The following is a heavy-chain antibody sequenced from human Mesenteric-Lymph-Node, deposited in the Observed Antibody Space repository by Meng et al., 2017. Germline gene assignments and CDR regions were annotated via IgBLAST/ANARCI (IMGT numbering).Heavy chain of an antibody. D-gene: IGHD4-17*01. V-gene: IGHV1-69*05. CDR2: IITIFGTA. J-gene: IGHJ4*02. CDR1: GGTLSSYV. CDR3: ARATVTTWVDY. Sequence: VQLVGVGAGVKKAGSTVKVSCKASGGTLSSYVISWVRQAPGQGLEWMGGIITIFGTANYAQKFQGRVTMTTDTSTSTAYMELRSLRSDDTAVYYCARATVTTWVDYWGQGTLVTVSS.